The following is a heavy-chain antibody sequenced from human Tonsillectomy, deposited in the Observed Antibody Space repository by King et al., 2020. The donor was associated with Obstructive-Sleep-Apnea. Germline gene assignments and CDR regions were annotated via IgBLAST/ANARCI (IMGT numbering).Heavy chain of an antibody. CDR3: AREAGGDYTSYYGMDV. J-gene: IGHJ6*02. CDR2: ISYDGNTK. V-gene: IGHV3-30*04. CDR1: GFAFSYYA. D-gene: IGHD2-21*02. Sequence: VQLVESGGGVVQPGRSLRLSCAASGFAFSYYAMHWVRQAPGKGLQWVALISYDGNTKYYADSVKGRFTISRDNSNNTLYLQMNSLRADDTAVYYCAREAGGDYTSYYGMDVWGQGTTVTVS.